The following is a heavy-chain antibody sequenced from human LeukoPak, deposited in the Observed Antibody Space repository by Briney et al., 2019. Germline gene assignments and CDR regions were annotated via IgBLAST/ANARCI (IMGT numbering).Heavy chain of an antibody. V-gene: IGHV3-30*04. CDR1: GFTFSSYA. CDR2: LSYDGSNK. Sequence: GGSLRLSCAASGFTFSSYAMHWVRQAPGKGLEWVAVLSYDGSNKYYADSVKGRFTISRDNSKNTLYLQMNSLRTEDTAVYYCAKGGAVVGKDYYGMDVWGQGTTVTVSS. CDR3: AKGGAVVGKDYYGMDV. D-gene: IGHD6-19*01. J-gene: IGHJ6*02.